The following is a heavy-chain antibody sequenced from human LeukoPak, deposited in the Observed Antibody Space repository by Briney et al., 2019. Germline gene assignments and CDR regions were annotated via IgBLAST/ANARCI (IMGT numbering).Heavy chain of an antibody. Sequence: SETLSLTCTDSGGSISDYYWSWIRQPPGKGLEWIGYMYYSGSTNYNPSLKSRVTISVDTSKNQFSLKLSSVTAADTAVYYCARDFGVVANWFDPWGQGTLVTVSS. CDR3: ARDFGVVANWFDP. CDR2: MYYSGST. V-gene: IGHV4-59*01. D-gene: IGHD3-3*01. CDR1: GGSISDYY. J-gene: IGHJ5*02.